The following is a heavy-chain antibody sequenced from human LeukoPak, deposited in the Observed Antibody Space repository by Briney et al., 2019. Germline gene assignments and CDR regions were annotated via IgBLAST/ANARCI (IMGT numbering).Heavy chain of an antibody. CDR3: ARHRRIAAAGNWFDP. Sequence: PSETLSLTCTVSGGSISSYYWSWIRLPPGKGLEWIGYIYYSGSTNYNPSLKSRVTISVDTSKNQFSLKLSSVTAADTAVYYCARHRRIAAAGNWFDPWGQGTLVTVSS. CDR2: IYYSGST. CDR1: GGSISSYY. J-gene: IGHJ5*02. D-gene: IGHD6-13*01. V-gene: IGHV4-59*08.